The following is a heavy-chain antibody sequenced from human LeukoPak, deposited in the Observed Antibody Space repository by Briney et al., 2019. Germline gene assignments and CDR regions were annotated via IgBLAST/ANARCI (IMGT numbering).Heavy chain of an antibody. CDR2: IWYDGSNK. D-gene: IGHD3-22*01. J-gene: IGHJ4*02. Sequence: GGSLRLSCAVSGVTFRAYAIHWVRQAPGKGLEWVAVIWYDGSNKYYADSVKGRFTISRDNSKNTLYLQMNSLRAEDTAVHYCARDHYYDSSGYTDYWGQGTLVTVSS. V-gene: IGHV3-33*08. CDR3: ARDHYYDSSGYTDY. CDR1: GVTFRAYA.